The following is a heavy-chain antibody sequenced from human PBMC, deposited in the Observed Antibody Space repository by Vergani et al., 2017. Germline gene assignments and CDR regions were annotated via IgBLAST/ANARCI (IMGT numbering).Heavy chain of an antibody. J-gene: IGHJ6*03. CDR3: ARGLFYCSSTSCYGRTDYYYYYMDV. V-gene: IGHV4-34*01. CDR1: GGSFSGYY. CDR2: INHSGST. Sequence: QVQLQQWGAGLLKPSETLSLTCAVYGGSFSGYYWSWIRQPPGKGLAWMGEINHSGSTNYNPSLKSRVTISVDRSKNQFSLKLSSVTAADTAGYYCARGLFYCSSTSCYGRTDYYYYYMDVWGKGTTVTVSS. D-gene: IGHD2-2*01.